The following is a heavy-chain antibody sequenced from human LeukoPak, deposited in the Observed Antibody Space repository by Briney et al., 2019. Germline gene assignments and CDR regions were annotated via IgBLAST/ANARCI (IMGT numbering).Heavy chain of an antibody. V-gene: IGHV3-74*01. D-gene: IGHD5-18*01. CDR3: ARGGYSYGYGQIGY. CDR2: INSDGSNT. CDR1: GFTFSSYW. J-gene: IGHJ4*02. Sequence: PGGSLRLSCAASGFTFSSYWMHWVRQAPGKGLVWVSRINSDGSNTNYADSVKGRFTISRDNAKNTLYLQMNSLRAEDTAVYYCARGGYSYGYGQIGYWGQGTLVTVSS.